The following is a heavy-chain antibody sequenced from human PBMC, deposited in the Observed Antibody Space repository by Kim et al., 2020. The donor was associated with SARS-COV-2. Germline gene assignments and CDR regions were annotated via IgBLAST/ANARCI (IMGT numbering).Heavy chain of an antibody. CDR3: ARGGAYAFDI. CDR2: WSN. J-gene: IGHJ3*02. D-gene: IGHD2-15*01. V-gene: IGHV6-1*01. Sequence: WSNDYAVSVKSRMTCNPDTSRSQFSMQLNSVTPEDTAVYYCARGGAYAFDIWSQGTMVTVSS.